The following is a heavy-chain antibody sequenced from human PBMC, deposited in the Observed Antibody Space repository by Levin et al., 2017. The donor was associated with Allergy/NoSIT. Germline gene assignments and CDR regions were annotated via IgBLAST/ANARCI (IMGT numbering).Heavy chain of an antibody. CDR1: GFTFVDYA. Sequence: GGSLRLSCTGSGFTFVDYAMSWVRQAPGKGLEWVGFIRNKAHGGTTEYAASVKGRLTISRDDSKSIAYLQMNSLKTEDTAVYFCARGGPPNYDYNWGSYRDGYFDYWGQGTLVTVSS. J-gene: IGHJ4*02. D-gene: IGHD3-16*02. CDR2: IRNKAHGGTT. V-gene: IGHV3-49*04. CDR3: ARGGPPNYDYNWGSYRDGYFDY.